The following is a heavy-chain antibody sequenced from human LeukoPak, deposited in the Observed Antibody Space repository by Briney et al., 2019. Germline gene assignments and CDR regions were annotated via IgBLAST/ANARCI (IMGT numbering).Heavy chain of an antibody. CDR2: IRSKAYGGTT. CDR3: TRGLVVVITTALFDY. Sequence: PGRSLRLSCTASGFTFGDYAMSWFRQAPGKGLEWVGFIRSKAYGGTTEYAASVKGRFTISRDDSKSIAYLRMNSLKTEDTAVYYCTRGLVVVITTALFDYWGQGTLVTVSS. V-gene: IGHV3-49*03. D-gene: IGHD3-22*01. J-gene: IGHJ4*02. CDR1: GFTFGDYA.